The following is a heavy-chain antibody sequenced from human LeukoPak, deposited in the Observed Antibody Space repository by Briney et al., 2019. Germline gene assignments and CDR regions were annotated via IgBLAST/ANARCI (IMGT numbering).Heavy chain of an antibody. V-gene: IGHV3-23*01. CDR3: AKRGVVIRVILVGFHKEAYYFDS. J-gene: IGHJ4*02. CDR2: ISDSGGRT. D-gene: IGHD3-22*01. CDR1: GITLSNYG. Sequence: GGSLRLSCAVSGITLSNYGMSWVRQAPGTGLELVAGISDSGGRTNYADSVKGRFTISRGNPKNTLYPKINTLRAEDPAVFLCAKRGVVIRVILVGFHKEAYYFDSWGQGALVTVSS.